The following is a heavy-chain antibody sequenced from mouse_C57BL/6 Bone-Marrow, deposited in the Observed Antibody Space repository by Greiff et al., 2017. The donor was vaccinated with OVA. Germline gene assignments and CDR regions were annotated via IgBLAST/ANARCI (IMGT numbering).Heavy chain of an antibody. Sequence: VQLQQSGPELVKPGASVKISCKASGYAFSSSWMNWVKQRPGKGLEWIGRIYPGDGDTNYNGKFKGKATLTADKSSSTAYMQLSSLTSEDSAVYFCARYEGYDYIDYWGQGTTLTVSS. CDR1: GYAFSSSW. CDR3: ARYEGYDYIDY. J-gene: IGHJ2*01. CDR2: IYPGDGDT. D-gene: IGHD2-3*01. V-gene: IGHV1-82*01.